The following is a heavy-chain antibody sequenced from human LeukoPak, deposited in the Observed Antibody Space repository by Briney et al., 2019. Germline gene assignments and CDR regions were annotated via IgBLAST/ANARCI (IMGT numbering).Heavy chain of an antibody. J-gene: IGHJ2*01. D-gene: IGHD3-10*01. CDR1: GGTFSRLA. CDR2: IIPIFGPA. V-gene: IGHV1-69*13. CDR3: AKSTYYYGSGEGSNYWYFDL. Sequence: SVKVSCKTSGGTFSRLAISWVRQAPGQGLEWMGGIIPIFGPANYAQKFQGRVTITADESTSTAYMELSSLRSEDTALYYCAKSTYYYGSGEGSNYWYFDLWGRGTLVTVSS.